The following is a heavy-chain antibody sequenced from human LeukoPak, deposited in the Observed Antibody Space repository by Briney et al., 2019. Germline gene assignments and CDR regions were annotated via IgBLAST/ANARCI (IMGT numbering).Heavy chain of an antibody. CDR2: IYYSGST. CDR1: GGSISSYY. CDR3: ARESGYGSGSYYSEYDY. J-gene: IGHJ4*02. Sequence: SETLSLTCTVSGGSISSYYWSWIRQPPGKGLEWIGYIYYSGSTNYNPSLKSRVTISVDTSKNQFSLKLSSVTAVDTAVYYCARESGYGSGSYYSEYDYWGQGTLVTVSS. V-gene: IGHV4-59*01. D-gene: IGHD3-10*01.